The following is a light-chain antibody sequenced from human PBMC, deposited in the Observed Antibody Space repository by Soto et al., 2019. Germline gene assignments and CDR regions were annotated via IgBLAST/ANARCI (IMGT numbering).Light chain of an antibody. CDR1: QSISSN. CDR2: GVS. V-gene: IGKV3-15*01. Sequence: EIVMTQSPATLSVSPGERATLSCRASQSISSNLAWHQQRPGQAPRLLIYGVSTRATGIPARFSGSGSGTEFTLTISSLQSEDCAVYYCQKYNDWPPSWTFGQGTKVEIK. J-gene: IGKJ1*01. CDR3: QKYNDWPPSWT.